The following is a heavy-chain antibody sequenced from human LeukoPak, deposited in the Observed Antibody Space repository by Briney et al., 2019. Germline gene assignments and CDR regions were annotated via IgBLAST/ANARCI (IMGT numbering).Heavy chain of an antibody. Sequence: GGSLRLSCAASGFTFSSYAMSWVRHAPEKGLEWDAAISGIGDSTYYTDSGKGRCTISRDHSKNSLYLQMNSLSAEDTAVSYCANHYYGSGSGGDYWGQGTLVPVSS. CDR2: ISGIGDST. V-gene: IGHV3-23*01. CDR3: ANHYYGSGSGGDY. J-gene: IGHJ4*02. D-gene: IGHD3-10*01. CDR1: GFTFSSYA.